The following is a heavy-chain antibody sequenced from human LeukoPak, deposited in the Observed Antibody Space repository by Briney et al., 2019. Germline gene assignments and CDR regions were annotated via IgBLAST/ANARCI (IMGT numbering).Heavy chain of an antibody. D-gene: IGHD6-19*01. CDR3: AREGVAAVAGTPGLGY. CDR1: GYTFTSYD. CDR2: MNPNSGNT. J-gene: IGHJ4*02. V-gene: IGHV1-8*01. Sequence: ASVEVSCKASGYTFTSYDINWVRQATGQGLERMGWMNPNSGNTGYAQKFQGRVTMTRNTSISTAYMELSSLRSEDTAVYYCAREGVAAVAGTPGLGYWGQGTLVTVSS.